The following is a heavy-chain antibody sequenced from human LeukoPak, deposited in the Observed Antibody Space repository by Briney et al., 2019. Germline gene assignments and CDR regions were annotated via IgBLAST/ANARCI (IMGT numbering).Heavy chain of an antibody. Sequence: GGSLRFSCAASGFTFGDSGMNWVRQAPGKGLEWVSSISSSSSYIYYADSVKGRFTISRDNAKNSLYLQMNSLRAEDTAVYYCASRGPFDYWGQGTLVTVSS. CDR3: ASRGPFDY. CDR1: GFTFGDSG. J-gene: IGHJ4*02. V-gene: IGHV3-21*01. CDR2: ISSSSSYI.